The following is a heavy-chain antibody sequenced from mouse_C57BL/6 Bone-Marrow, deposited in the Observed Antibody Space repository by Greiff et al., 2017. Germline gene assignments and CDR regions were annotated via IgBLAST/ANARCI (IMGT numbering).Heavy chain of an antibody. CDR3: ARAPLTTVVATDAMDY. Sequence: VKVEESGPGLVAPSQSLSITCTVSGFSLTSYGVHWVRQPPGKGLEWLVVIWSDGSTNYNSALKSRLSISKDNSNSQVFLKMNSLQTDDTAMYYCARAPLTTVVATDAMDYWGQGTSVTVSS. CDR1: GFSLTSYG. CDR2: IWSDGST. V-gene: IGHV2-6*03. J-gene: IGHJ4*01. D-gene: IGHD1-1*01.